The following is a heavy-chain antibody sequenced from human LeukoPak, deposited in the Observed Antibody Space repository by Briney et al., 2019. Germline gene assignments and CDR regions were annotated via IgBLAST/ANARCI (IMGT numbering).Heavy chain of an antibody. D-gene: IGHD6-13*01. V-gene: IGHV4-34*01. Sequence: KPSETLSLTCAVYGGSFSGYCWSWIRQPPGKGLEWIGEINHSGSTNYNPSLKSRVTISVDTSKNQFSLKLSSVTAADTAVYYCARNVGYSSSWYRRGFDYWGQGTLVTVSS. CDR2: INHSGST. CDR1: GGSFSGYC. CDR3: ARNVGYSSSWYRRGFDY. J-gene: IGHJ4*02.